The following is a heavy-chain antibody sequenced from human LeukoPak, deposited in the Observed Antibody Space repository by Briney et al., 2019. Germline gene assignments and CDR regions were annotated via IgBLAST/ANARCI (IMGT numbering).Heavy chain of an antibody. CDR3: AKGLMITSQGGFDY. J-gene: IGHJ4*02. CDR1: GFTFSSYA. Sequence: GGSLRLSCAASGFTFSSYAMSWVRQAPGKGLEWVSAISGSGGSTYYADSVKGRFTISRDNSKNTLYQQMNSLRAEDTAVYYCAKGLMITSQGGFDYWGQGTLVTVSS. V-gene: IGHV3-23*01. CDR2: ISGSGGST. D-gene: IGHD3-16*01.